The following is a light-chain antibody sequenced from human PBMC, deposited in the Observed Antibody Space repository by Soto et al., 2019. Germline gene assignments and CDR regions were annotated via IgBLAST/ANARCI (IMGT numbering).Light chain of an antibody. CDR3: QQYGSSRYT. CDR1: QSVSSSY. J-gene: IGKJ2*01. Sequence: EIVLTQSPGTLSLSPGERATLSCRASQSVSSSYLAWYQQKPGQAPRLLIYGASSRATGIPDRFSGSGSRTDFTLTIRRLEPEVVAVYFCQQYGSSRYTFGQGTKLEIK. CDR2: GAS. V-gene: IGKV3-20*01.